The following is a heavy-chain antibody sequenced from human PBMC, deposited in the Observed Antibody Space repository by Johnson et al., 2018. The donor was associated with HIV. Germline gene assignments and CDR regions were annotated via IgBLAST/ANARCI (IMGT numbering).Heavy chain of an antibody. D-gene: IGHD3-10*01. CDR3: ARRGVLLGFGEPQLGAFDI. CDR1: GFTFDDYG. CDR2: LYSGGST. J-gene: IGHJ3*02. Sequence: EVQVLESGGGVVRPGGSVRLSCAASGFTFDDYGMSWVRQVPGKGLEWVSVLYSGGSTYYADSVKGRFAISRDNSKNTLYLQMNSLRAEDTAVYYCARRGVLLGFGEPQLGAFDIWGQGTMVTVSS. V-gene: IGHV3-66*01.